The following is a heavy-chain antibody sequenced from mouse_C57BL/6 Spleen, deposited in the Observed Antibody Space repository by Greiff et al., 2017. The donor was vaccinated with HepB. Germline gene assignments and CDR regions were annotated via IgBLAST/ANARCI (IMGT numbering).Heavy chain of an antibody. D-gene: IGHD2-5*01. V-gene: IGHV5-12*01. J-gene: IGHJ4*01. CDR3: ARGGSNYFYAMDY. Sequence: DVMLVESGGGLVQPGGSLKLSCAASGFTFSDYYMYWVRQTPEKRLEWVAYISNGGGSTYYPDTVKGRFTISRNNAKNTLYLQMSRLKSEDTAMYYCARGGSNYFYAMDYWGQGTSVTVSS. CDR2: ISNGGGST. CDR1: GFTFSDYY.